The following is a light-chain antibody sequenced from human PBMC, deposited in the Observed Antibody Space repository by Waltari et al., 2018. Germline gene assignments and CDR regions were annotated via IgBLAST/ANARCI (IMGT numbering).Light chain of an antibody. Sequence: QSALTQPASVSGSPGQSITISCYGTSSDVGFYNYVSWYQQHPGKAPKLMIYDVSQRPSGVCDRFSGSKSGNTASLTISGLQAEDEADYYCNSYTGSSSWVFGGGTKVTV. J-gene: IGLJ3*02. CDR3: NSYTGSSSWV. CDR2: DVS. V-gene: IGLV2-14*01. CDR1: SSDVGFYNY.